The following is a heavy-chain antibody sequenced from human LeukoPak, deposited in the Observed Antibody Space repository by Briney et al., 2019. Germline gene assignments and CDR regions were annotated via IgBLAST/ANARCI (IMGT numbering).Heavy chain of an antibody. CDR2: ISSSSSYI. Sequence: GGSLRLSCAASGFTFSSYSMNWVRQVPGKWLGWVSSISSSSSYIYYADSVKGRFTVSRDNAKNSLYLQMNSLRAEDTAVYYCARGGGSYDDYWGQGTLVTVSS. D-gene: IGHD2-15*01. V-gene: IGHV3-21*01. CDR3: ARGGGSYDDY. J-gene: IGHJ4*02. CDR1: GFTFSSYS.